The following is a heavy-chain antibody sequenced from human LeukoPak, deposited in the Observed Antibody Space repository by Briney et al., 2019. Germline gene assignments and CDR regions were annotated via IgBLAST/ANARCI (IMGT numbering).Heavy chain of an antibody. CDR2: INHSGST. Sequence: SGTLSLTCAVYGGSFSGYYWSWIRQPPGKGLEWIGEINHSGSTNYNPSLKSRVTISVDTSKNQFSLKLSSVTAADTAVYYCARRGPNPLYHYYYYMDVWGKGTTVTVSS. D-gene: IGHD1-14*01. CDR1: GGSFSGYY. J-gene: IGHJ6*03. V-gene: IGHV4-34*01. CDR3: ARRGPNPLYHYYYYMDV.